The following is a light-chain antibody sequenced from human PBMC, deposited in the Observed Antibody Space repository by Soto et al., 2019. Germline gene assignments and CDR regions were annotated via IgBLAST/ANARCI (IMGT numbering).Light chain of an antibody. J-gene: IGKJ4*01. CDR1: QSVLYSSNNKNY. Sequence: DIVMTQSPDSLAVSLGERATINCKSSQSVLYSSNNKNYLAWYQQKPGQPSKLLIYWASTRESGVPDRFSGSGSGTDFTLTISSLQAEDVSVYYGQQYYCKALTFGGGTKVEIK. V-gene: IGKV4-1*01. CDR2: WAS. CDR3: QQYYCKALT.